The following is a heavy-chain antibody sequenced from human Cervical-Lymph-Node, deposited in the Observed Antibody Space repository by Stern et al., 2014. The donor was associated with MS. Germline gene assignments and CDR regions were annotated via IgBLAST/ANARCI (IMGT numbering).Heavy chain of an antibody. Sequence: VQLVQSGSELKKPGASVKVSGKASGYNLTTFAINWVRQAPGQGLEWMGWINTKTGNPTFAQGFTGRFVFSLDASINTAYLQIISLKAEDSAVYYCATWGAGSSPPLFYWGQGTLVTVSS. J-gene: IGHJ4*02. V-gene: IGHV7-4-1*02. CDR1: GYNLTTFA. CDR3: ATWGAGSSPPLFY. D-gene: IGHD6-6*01. CDR2: INTKTGNP.